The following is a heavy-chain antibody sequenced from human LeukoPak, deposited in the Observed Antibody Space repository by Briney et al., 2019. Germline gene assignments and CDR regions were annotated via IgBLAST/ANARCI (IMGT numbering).Heavy chain of an antibody. V-gene: IGHV4-34*01. CDR2: INHSGST. Sequence: SSETLSLACAVYGGSFSGYYWSWIRQPPGKGLEWIGEINHSGSTNYNPSLKSRVTISVDTSKNQFSLKLSSVTAADTAVYYCARGPGYGYNIKRLDYWGQGTLVTVSS. CDR3: ARGPGYGYNIKRLDY. CDR1: GGSFSGYY. J-gene: IGHJ4*02. D-gene: IGHD5-24*01.